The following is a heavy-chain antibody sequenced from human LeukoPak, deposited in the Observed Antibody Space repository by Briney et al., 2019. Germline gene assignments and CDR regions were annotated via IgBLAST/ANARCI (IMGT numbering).Heavy chain of an antibody. J-gene: IGHJ4*02. D-gene: IGHD3-22*01. CDR1: GGTFRSYA. CDR3: ARVGSSGYVPYYFDY. CDR2: IIPIFGTA. Sequence: SSVKVSCKASGGTFRSYAISWVQQAPGQGLEWMGGIIPIFGTANYAQKFQGRVTITTDESTSTAYMELSSLRSEDTSVYYCARVGSSGYVPYYFDYWGQGTLVTVSS. V-gene: IGHV1-69*05.